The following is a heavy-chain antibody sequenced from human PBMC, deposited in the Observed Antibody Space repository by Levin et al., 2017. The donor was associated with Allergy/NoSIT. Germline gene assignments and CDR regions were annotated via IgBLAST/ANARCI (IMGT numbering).Heavy chain of an antibody. J-gene: IGHJ6*02. CDR3: AKSRSIVATMYYYYGMDV. CDR2: ISYDGSNK. Sequence: GESLKISCAASGFTFSSYGMHWVRQAPGKGLEWVAVISYDGSNKYYADSVKGRFTISRDNSKNTLYLQMNSLRAEDTAVYYCAKSRSIVATMYYYYGMDVWGQGTTVTVSS. CDR1: GFTFSSYG. V-gene: IGHV3-30*18. D-gene: IGHD5-12*01.